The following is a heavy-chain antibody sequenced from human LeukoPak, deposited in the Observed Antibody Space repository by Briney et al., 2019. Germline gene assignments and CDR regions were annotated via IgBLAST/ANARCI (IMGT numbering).Heavy chain of an antibody. J-gene: IGHJ4*02. CDR3: TRDRGAYNLYDY. CDR1: GFTFGDYA. V-gene: IGHV3-49*03. D-gene: IGHD1-1*01. Sequence: GVSLRLSCTASGFTFGDYAMSWIRQAPGKGLEWVGFIRSKAYGETADYAASVKGRFTISREHSKAIAYLQMNSLKTEDTAVYHCTRDRGAYNLYDYWGQGTLVTVSS. CDR2: IRSKAYGETA.